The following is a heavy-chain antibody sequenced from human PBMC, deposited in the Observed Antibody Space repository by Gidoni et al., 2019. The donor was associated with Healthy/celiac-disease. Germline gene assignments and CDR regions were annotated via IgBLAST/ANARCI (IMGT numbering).Heavy chain of an antibody. CDR3: AKSPPIAARPSYSYGRTFDY. J-gene: IGHJ4*02. CDR1: GFTFSSYA. Sequence: EVQLLESGGGLVQPGGSLRLSCAASGFTFSSYAMSWVRQAPGQGLEWVSAISGSVGSTYYADSVKGRFTISRDNSKNTLYLQMNSLRAEDTAVYYCAKSPPIAARPSYSYGRTFDYWGQGTLVTVSS. V-gene: IGHV3-23*01. CDR2: ISGSVGST. D-gene: IGHD6-6*01.